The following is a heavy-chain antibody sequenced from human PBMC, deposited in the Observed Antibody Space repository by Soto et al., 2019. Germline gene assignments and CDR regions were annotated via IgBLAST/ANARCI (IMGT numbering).Heavy chain of an antibody. CDR3: ARDAYDYSNYEALYYFDY. Sequence: ASVKVSCKASGYTFTSYGISWVRQAPGQGLEWMGWISAYNGNTNYAQKLQGRVTMTTDTSTSTAYMELRSLRSDDTAVYYCARDAYDYSNYEALYYFDYWGQGPLVTVSS. D-gene: IGHD4-4*01. CDR2: ISAYNGNT. V-gene: IGHV1-18*01. J-gene: IGHJ4*02. CDR1: GYTFTSYG.